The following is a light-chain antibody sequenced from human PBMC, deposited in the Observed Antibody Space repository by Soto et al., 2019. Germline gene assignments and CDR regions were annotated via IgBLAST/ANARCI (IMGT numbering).Light chain of an antibody. CDR1: QSVSSSY. J-gene: IGKJ1*01. CDR2: GAS. V-gene: IGKV3-20*01. CDR3: HQYATSPRT. Sequence: EIVLAHYRGDVSWAGGERGSRSCRASQSVSSSYLAWYQQKPGQAPRLLIYGASSRATGTPDRFSGSGSGTDITHTISRLKPEDFAVYYWHQYATSPRTFGPGTKVDIK.